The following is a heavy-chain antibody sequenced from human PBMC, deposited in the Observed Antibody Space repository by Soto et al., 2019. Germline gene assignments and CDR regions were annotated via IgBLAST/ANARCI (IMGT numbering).Heavy chain of an antibody. CDR2: IYPGDSDT. CDR3: ARPFYDYYDTAFIGGMDV. Sequence: PGESLKISCKGSGYSFTSYWIGWVRQMPGKGLEWMGIIYPGDSDTRYSPSFQGQVTISADKSISTAYLQWSSLKASDTAMYYCARPFYDYYDTAFIGGMDVWGQGTTVTVSS. D-gene: IGHD3-22*01. V-gene: IGHV5-51*01. J-gene: IGHJ6*02. CDR1: GYSFTSYW.